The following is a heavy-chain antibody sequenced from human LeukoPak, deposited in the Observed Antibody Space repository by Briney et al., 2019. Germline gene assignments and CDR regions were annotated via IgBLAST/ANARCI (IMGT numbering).Heavy chain of an antibody. J-gene: IGHJ3*02. CDR3: ARDSSGWYRSTFDAFDI. V-gene: IGHV4-34*01. CDR2: INHSGST. D-gene: IGHD6-19*01. CDR1: GGSFSGDY. Sequence: SETLSLTCAVYGGSFSGDYWSWIRQPPGKGLEWIGEINHSGSTNYNPSLKSRVTISVDTSKNQFSLKLGSVTAADTAVYYCARDSSGWYRSTFDAFDIWGQGTMVTVSS.